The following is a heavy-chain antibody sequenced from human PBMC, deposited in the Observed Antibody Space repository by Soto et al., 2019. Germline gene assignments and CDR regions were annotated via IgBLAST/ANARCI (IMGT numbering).Heavy chain of an antibody. Sequence: GASVKVSCKASGGTFSSYAISWVRQAPGQGLEWMGGIIPIFGTANYAQKFQGRVTITADKSTSTAYMELSSLRSEDTAVYYCASPSSGWTLTRFNYFDYWGQGTLVTVSS. CDR3: ASPSSGWTLTRFNYFDY. D-gene: IGHD6-19*01. V-gene: IGHV1-69*06. J-gene: IGHJ4*02. CDR2: IIPIFGTA. CDR1: GGTFSSYA.